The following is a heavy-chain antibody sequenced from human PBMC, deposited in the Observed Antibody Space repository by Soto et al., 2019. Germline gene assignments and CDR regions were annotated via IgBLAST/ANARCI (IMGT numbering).Heavy chain of an antibody. J-gene: IGHJ4*02. CDR3: ARDVKGWRTGTPPNLDY. CDR2: ISSSSSTI. Sequence: GGSLRLSCAASGFTFSSFHMNWVRQAPGKGLEWVSYISSSSSTIYYADSVKGRFTISRDNAKNSLYLQMNSLRDEDTAVYYCARDVKGWRTGTPPNLDYWGQGTLVTAPQ. CDR1: GFTFSSFH. D-gene: IGHD7-27*01. V-gene: IGHV3-48*02.